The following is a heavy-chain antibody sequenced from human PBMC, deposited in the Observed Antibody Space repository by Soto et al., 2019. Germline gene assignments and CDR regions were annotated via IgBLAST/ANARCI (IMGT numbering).Heavy chain of an antibody. V-gene: IGHV3-72*01. CDR1: GYTFSDHY. CDR3: SRAAYGHGFDM. CDR2: IRNRGGGYIT. D-gene: IGHD4-17*01. J-gene: IGHJ3*02. Sequence: MQLVESGGDLVQPGGSLKLSCVGSGYTFSDHYMDWVRQAPGKGLEWVGRIRNRGGGYITQYAASVRGRFTVSRDDSKDSLYPQMNSLKIEDTAVYYCSRAAYGHGFDMWGQGTVVTVSS.